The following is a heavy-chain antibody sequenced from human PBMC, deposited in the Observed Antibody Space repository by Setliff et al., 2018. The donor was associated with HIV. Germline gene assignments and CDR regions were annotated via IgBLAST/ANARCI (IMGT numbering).Heavy chain of an antibody. V-gene: IGHV4-59*01. Sequence: SETLSLTCTVSGGSISSYYWSWIRQPPGKGLEWIGNIYYSGRTNYNPSLKSRVTISVDTSKNQFSLKLSSVTAADTAVYFCARDQYTYGYLDAFDIWGQGTMVT. CDR3: ARDQYTYGYLDAFDI. D-gene: IGHD5-18*01. CDR1: GGSISSYY. CDR2: IYYSGRT. J-gene: IGHJ3*02.